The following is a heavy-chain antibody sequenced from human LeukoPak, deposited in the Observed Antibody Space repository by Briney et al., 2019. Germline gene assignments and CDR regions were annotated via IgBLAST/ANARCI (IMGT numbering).Heavy chain of an antibody. Sequence: GGSLRLSCAASGFTFSSYGMHWVRQAPGKGLEWVAVISYDGSNKYYADSVKGRFTISRDNSKNTLYLQMNSLRAEDTAVYYCAKERITMIPYFDYWGQGTLVTVSS. CDR2: ISYDGSNK. CDR3: AKERITMIPYFDY. CDR1: GFTFSSYG. J-gene: IGHJ4*02. D-gene: IGHD3-22*01. V-gene: IGHV3-30*18.